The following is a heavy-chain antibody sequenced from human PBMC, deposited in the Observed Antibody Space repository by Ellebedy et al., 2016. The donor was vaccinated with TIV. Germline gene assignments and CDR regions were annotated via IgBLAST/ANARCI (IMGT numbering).Heavy chain of an antibody. CDR3: ASQDTAVAGTLDY. CDR2: ISGYNGNT. J-gene: IGHJ4*02. Sequence: AASVKVSCKASGYTFPKYGISWVRQAPGQGLEWMGWISGYNGNTNYAQKFQGRVTMTTDTSTSTAYMELRSLRSDDTAVFYCASQDTAVAGTLDYWGQGTLVTVSS. CDR1: GYTFPKYG. V-gene: IGHV1-18*01. D-gene: IGHD6-19*01.